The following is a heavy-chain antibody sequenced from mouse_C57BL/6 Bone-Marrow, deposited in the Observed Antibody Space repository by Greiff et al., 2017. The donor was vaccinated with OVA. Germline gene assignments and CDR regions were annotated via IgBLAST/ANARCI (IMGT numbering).Heavy chain of an antibody. CDR3: ARSLITPWFAY. CDR2: IYPGDGDT. D-gene: IGHD1-1*01. Sequence: VKLVESGAELVKPGASVKISCKASGYAFSSYWMNWVKQRPGKGLEGIGQIYPGDGDTNYNGKFKGKATLTADKSSSTAYMQLSSLTSEDSAVYFCARSLITPWFAYWGQGTLVTVSA. CDR1: GYAFSSYW. V-gene: IGHV1-80*01. J-gene: IGHJ3*01.